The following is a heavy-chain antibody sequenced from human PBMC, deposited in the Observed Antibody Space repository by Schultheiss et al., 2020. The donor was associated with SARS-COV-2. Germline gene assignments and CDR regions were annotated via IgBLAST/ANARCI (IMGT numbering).Heavy chain of an antibody. CDR2: IYPGDSDT. V-gene: IGHV5-51*01. D-gene: IGHD3-3*01. CDR3: ARLEGIFGEDRYYFDY. CDR1: GYSFTSYW. J-gene: IGHJ4*02. Sequence: GESLKIPCRGPGYSFTSYWIGWVRQMPGKGLEWMGIIYPGDSDTRYSPSFQGQVTISADKSISTAYLQWSSLKASDTAMYYCARLEGIFGEDRYYFDYWGQGTLVTVSS.